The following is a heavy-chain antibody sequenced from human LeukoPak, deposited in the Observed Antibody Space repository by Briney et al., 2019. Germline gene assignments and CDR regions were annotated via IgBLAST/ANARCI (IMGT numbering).Heavy chain of an antibody. CDR1: GGSISSYY. CDR3: ARQGDLRADFDY. Sequence: KPSETLSLTCTVSGGSISSYYWSWIRQPPGKGLEWIGYIYYSGSTNYNPSLKSRVTISVDTSKNQFSPKLSSVTAADTAVYYCARQGDLRADFDYWGQGTLVTVSS. V-gene: IGHV4-59*08. J-gene: IGHJ4*02. D-gene: IGHD2-21*02. CDR2: IYYSGST.